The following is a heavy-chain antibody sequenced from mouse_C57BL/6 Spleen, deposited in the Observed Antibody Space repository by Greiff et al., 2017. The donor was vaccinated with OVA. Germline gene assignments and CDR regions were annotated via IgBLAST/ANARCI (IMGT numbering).Heavy chain of an antibody. Sequence: QVQLQQPGAELVKPGASVKLSCKASGYTFTSYWMHWVKQRPGQGLEWIGMIHPNSGSTNYNEKFKSKATLTVDKSSSTAYMQPSSLTSEDSAVYYCARGGDRWYFDVWGTGTTVTVSS. CDR1: GYTFTSYW. CDR2: IHPNSGST. D-gene: IGHD3-3*01. V-gene: IGHV1-64*01. CDR3: ARGGDRWYFDV. J-gene: IGHJ1*03.